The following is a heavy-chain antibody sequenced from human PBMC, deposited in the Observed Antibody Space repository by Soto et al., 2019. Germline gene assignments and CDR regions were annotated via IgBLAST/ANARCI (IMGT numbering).Heavy chain of an antibody. D-gene: IGHD2-15*01. CDR1: GFTFGSYE. Sequence: GGSLRLSCAASGFTFGSYEMNWVRQSPGKGLEWVSYISGSGGTIFDADSVKGRFTISSDNAKNSLFLQMNSLRDEDTGLYYCPREGAAPPDSSYFSYYGLDVWGHGTTVNVS. CDR3: PREGAAPPDSSYFSYYGLDV. J-gene: IGHJ6*02. CDR2: ISGSGGTI. V-gene: IGHV3-48*03.